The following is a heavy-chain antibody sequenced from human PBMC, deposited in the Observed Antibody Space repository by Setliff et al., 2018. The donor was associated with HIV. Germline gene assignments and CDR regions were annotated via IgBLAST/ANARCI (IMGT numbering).Heavy chain of an antibody. CDR3: ARNLWGSSLDV. D-gene: IGHD7-27*01. V-gene: IGHV4-61*09. CDR2: ILTDGSP. Sequence: ASETLSLTCSVSGASIGSGVYYWTWVRQPAGKGLEWIGHILTDGSPNYSPSLKSRVTISLDTSKNQFSLKLSSMTAADTAVYFCARNLWGSSLDVWGKGTTVTVSS. J-gene: IGHJ6*04. CDR1: GASIGSGVYY.